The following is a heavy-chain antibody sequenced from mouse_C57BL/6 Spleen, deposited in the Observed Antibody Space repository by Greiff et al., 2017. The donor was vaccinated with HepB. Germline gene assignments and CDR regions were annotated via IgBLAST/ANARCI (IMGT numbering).Heavy chain of an antibody. V-gene: IGHV5-6*02. CDR2: ISSGGSYT. CDR3: ARHSVSHTTDYAMDY. CDR1: GFTFSSYG. Sequence: DVKLVESGGDLVKPGGSLKLSCAASGFTFSSYGMSWVRQTPDKRLEWVATISSGGSYTYYPDSVKGRFTISRDNAKNTLYLQMSSLKSEDTAMYYCARHSVSHTTDYAMDYWGQGTSVTVSS. J-gene: IGHJ4*01. D-gene: IGHD1-1*01.